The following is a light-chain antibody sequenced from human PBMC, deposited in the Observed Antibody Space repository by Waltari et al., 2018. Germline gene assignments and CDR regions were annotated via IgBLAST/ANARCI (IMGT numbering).Light chain of an antibody. CDR2: GAL. CDR1: ESLSVAY. V-gene: IGKV3-20*01. Sequence: EIVLTQSPGTLSLSPGETATLSCRASESLSVAYIAWYQHKSGQAPRLLIYGALNRDADIPGRISGSGSRTDFALTISRVEPEDFASYYCQQYVNSPGTFGQGTKLESK. J-gene: IGKJ2*01. CDR3: QQYVNSPGT.